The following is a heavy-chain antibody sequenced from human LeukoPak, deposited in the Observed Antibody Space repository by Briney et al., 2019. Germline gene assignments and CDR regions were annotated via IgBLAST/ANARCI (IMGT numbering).Heavy chain of an antibody. J-gene: IGHJ3*02. D-gene: IGHD3-10*01. CDR2: ISASGGGT. CDR3: AKVSGKNAFDI. V-gene: IGHV3-23*01. Sequence: PGGSLRLSCAASGFTLSSYAMRWVRQAPGKGLEWVSSISASGGGTYCADSVKGRYTISRDNSKNTLYLQMNSLRAEDTAVYYCAKVSGKNAFDIWGQGTMVTVSS. CDR1: GFTLSSYA.